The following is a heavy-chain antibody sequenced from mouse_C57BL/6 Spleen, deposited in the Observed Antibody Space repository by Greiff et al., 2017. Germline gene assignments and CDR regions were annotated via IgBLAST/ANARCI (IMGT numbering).Heavy chain of an antibody. CDR3: AREEVYYSNHGGFAY. D-gene: IGHD2-5*01. CDR1: GYSFTDYN. Sequence: EVQLQESGPELVKPGASVKISCKASGYSFTDYNMNWVKQSNGKSLEWIGVINPNYGTTSYNQKFKGKATLTVDQSSSTAYMQLNSLTSEDSAVYYCAREEVYYSNHGGFAYWGQGTLVTVSA. CDR2: INPNYGTT. J-gene: IGHJ3*01. V-gene: IGHV1-39*01.